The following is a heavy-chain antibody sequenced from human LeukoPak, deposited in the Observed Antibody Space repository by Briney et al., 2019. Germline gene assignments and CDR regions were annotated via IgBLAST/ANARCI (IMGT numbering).Heavy chain of an antibody. CDR2: ISNDGSST. Sequence: GGSLRLSCAASGFTFSVYWMHWVRHAPGKGLVWVSRISNDGSSTTYADSVKGRFTISRDDAKNTVYLQMNSLRAEDTAVYYCVRDSPTGYYTDHWGQGTLVTVSS. CDR1: GFTFSVYW. J-gene: IGHJ4*02. CDR3: VRDSPTGYYTDH. V-gene: IGHV3-74*01. D-gene: IGHD3/OR15-3a*01.